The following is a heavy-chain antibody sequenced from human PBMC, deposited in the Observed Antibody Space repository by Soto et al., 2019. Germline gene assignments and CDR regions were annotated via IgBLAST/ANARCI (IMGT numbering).Heavy chain of an antibody. CDR2: ISYDGSNK. CDR1: GFTFSSYA. Sequence: PGGSLRLSCAASGFTFSSYAMHWVRQAPGKGLEWVAVISYDGSNKYYADSVKGRFTISRDNSKNTLYLQMNSLRAEDTAVYYCARDVSWLGSLDYWGQGTLVTVSS. D-gene: IGHD6-19*01. J-gene: IGHJ4*02. V-gene: IGHV3-30-3*01. CDR3: ARDVSWLGSLDY.